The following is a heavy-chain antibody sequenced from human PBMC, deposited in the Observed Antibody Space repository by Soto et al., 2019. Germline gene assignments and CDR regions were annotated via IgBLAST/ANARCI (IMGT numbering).Heavy chain of an antibody. CDR1: GDSIRSGSYS. V-gene: IGHV4-39*07. D-gene: IGHD3-9*01. CDR2: FWSSGST. Sequence: SETLSLTCTVSGDSIRSGSYSWDWIRQSPGKGLEWIGCFWSSGSTNYNPSLKSRVTISVDTSKNQFSLKVNSVTAADTAVYYCARLGRNYDVLTGYYLTYYFDYWGQGTVVTVSS. J-gene: IGHJ4*02. CDR3: ARLGRNYDVLTGYYLTYYFDY.